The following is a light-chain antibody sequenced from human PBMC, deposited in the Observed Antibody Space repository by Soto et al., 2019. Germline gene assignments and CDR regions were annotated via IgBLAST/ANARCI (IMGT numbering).Light chain of an antibody. CDR2: AAS. J-gene: IGKJ4*01. V-gene: IGKV1-39*01. Sequence: DIQMTQSPSSLSASVGDRVTMXXRASQSISSYLNWYQQKPGKAPKXMIYAASSLQSGVPSRFSGIGSGTDFTLSISSLQPEDFATYYCQQSYSGPLTFGGGTKVDIK. CDR3: QQSYSGPLT. CDR1: QSISSY.